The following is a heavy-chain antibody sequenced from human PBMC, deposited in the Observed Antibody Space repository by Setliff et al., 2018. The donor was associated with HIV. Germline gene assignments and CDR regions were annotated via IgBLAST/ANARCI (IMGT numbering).Heavy chain of an antibody. CDR1: GFIFDDYA. Sequence: SLRLSCEASGFIFDDYAMHWVRQAPGKGLEWVSSISYNSGGIDYADFVKGRFTISRDNAKNSLYLQMDSLTTDDTALYFCAKDGSAVSGRSISYFHVWGKGTTVTVSS. CDR3: AKDGSAVSGRSISYFHV. J-gene: IGHJ6*04. V-gene: IGHV3-9*01. D-gene: IGHD6-19*01. CDR2: ISYNSGGI.